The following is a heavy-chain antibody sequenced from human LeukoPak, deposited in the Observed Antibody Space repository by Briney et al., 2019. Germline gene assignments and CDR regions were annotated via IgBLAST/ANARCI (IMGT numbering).Heavy chain of an antibody. CDR1: GDSVSSNSAA. Sequence: SQTLSLTCAISGDSVSSNSAAWNWTRQSPSRGLEWLGRTYYRSKWYNDYAVSVKSRITINPDTSKNQFSLQLNSVTPEDTAVYYCARVLEYSYGYSGEAEGDAFDIWGQGTMVTVSS. D-gene: IGHD5-18*01. V-gene: IGHV6-1*01. J-gene: IGHJ3*02. CDR2: TYYRSKWYN. CDR3: ARVLEYSYGYSGEAEGDAFDI.